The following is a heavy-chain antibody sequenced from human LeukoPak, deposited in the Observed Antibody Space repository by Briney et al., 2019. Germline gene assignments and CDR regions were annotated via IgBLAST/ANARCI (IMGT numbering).Heavy chain of an antibody. Sequence: ASVKVSCKASGYTFTSNYFHWVRQAPGQGLEWLGMINPRGGYTRFAQKFEGRITMTSDTSTSTVYVELRSLRSDDTAVYYCARDIFGPTVVTPQLAQLDYWGQGTQVTVSS. CDR1: GYTFTSNY. J-gene: IGHJ4*02. CDR3: ARDIFGPTVVTPQLAQLDY. CDR2: INPRGGYT. D-gene: IGHD4-23*01. V-gene: IGHV1-46*01.